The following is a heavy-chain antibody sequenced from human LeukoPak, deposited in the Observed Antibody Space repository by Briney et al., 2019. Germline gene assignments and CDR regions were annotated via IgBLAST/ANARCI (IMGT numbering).Heavy chain of an antibody. D-gene: IGHD3-3*01. CDR3: ARVRDRTVLRFLEWQDDAFDI. CDR2: ISSSSSTI. Sequence: TGGSLRLSCAASGFTFSSYSMNLVRQAPGKGLEWVSYISSSSSTIYYADSVKGRFTISRDNAKNSLYLQMNSLRAEDTAVYYCARVRDRTVLRFLEWQDDAFDIWGQGTMVTVSS. J-gene: IGHJ3*02. V-gene: IGHV3-48*01. CDR1: GFTFSSYS.